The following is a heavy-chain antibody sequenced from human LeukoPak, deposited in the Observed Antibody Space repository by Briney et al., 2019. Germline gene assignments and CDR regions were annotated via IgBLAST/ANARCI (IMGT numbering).Heavy chain of an antibody. J-gene: IGHJ4*02. CDR1: GYTFTGYY. D-gene: IGHD3-10*01. V-gene: IGHV1-2*06. Sequence: ASVKVSCKASGYTFTGYYMHWVRQAPGQGLEWMGRINPNSGGTNYAQKFQGRVTMTRDTSISTAYMELSRLRSDDTAVYYCARGGRYYYGSGSYYNQYVDYWGQGTLVTVSS. CDR3: ARGGRYYYGSGSYYNQYVDY. CDR2: INPNSGGT.